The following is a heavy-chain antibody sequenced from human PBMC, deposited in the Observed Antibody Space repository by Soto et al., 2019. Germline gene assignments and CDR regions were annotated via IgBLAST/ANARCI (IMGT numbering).Heavy chain of an antibody. V-gene: IGHV4-30-4*01. Sequence: QVQLQESGPGLVEPSQTLALTCTFSGDSISSGYFWRWIRQSPGKGLEWIGHTYNSGTTYNNPSLRSRGTISIDTARNQFSLRLPSVTAADTAVYYCARGPSADKIDYWGQGTLVTVSS. J-gene: IGHJ4*02. D-gene: IGHD3-3*01. CDR3: ARGPSADKIDY. CDR1: GDSISSGYF. CDR2: TYNSGTT.